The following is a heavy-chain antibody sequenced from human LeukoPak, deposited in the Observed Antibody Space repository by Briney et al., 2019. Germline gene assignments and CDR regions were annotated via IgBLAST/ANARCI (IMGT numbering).Heavy chain of an antibody. V-gene: IGHV3-74*01. J-gene: IGHJ5*02. Sequence: QPGGSLRLSCAASGFTFSSYWIHWVRQAPGKGRVWVSRINGDGSSTTYADSVKGRFTISRDNAKNTLYLQMNSLRAEDTAVYYCARADQGGWFDPWGQGALVTVSS. CDR3: ARADQGGWFDP. CDR1: GFTFSSYW. D-gene: IGHD1-26*01. CDR2: INGDGSST.